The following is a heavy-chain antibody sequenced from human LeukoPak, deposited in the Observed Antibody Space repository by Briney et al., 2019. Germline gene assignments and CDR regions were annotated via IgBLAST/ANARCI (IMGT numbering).Heavy chain of an antibody. Sequence: GASVKVSCKPSGYTFSSYVISWVRQAPGQGLEWMAWISAYNGNTNYRQKLQGRVTMTTDTSTSTAYMDLRSLRSDDTAIYYCARDSPDGSGTYYNDSPDYWGQGTLVTVSS. CDR3: ARDSPDGSGTYYNDSPDY. J-gene: IGHJ4*02. D-gene: IGHD3-10*01. CDR1: GYTFSSYV. V-gene: IGHV1-18*01. CDR2: ISAYNGNT.